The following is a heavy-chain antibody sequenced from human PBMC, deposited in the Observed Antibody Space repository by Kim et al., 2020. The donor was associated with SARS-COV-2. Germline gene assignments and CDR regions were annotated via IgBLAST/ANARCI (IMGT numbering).Heavy chain of an antibody. J-gene: IGHJ4*02. CDR3: ATKSYGYKGLDY. Sequence: SETLSLTCTVSGGSISSSSYYWGWIRQPPGKGLEWIGSIYYSGSTYYNPSLKSRVTISVDTSKNQFSLKLSSVTAADTAVYYCATKSYGYKGLDYWGQGTLVTVSS. V-gene: IGHV4-39*01. CDR1: GGSISSSSYY. CDR2: IYYSGST. D-gene: IGHD5-18*01.